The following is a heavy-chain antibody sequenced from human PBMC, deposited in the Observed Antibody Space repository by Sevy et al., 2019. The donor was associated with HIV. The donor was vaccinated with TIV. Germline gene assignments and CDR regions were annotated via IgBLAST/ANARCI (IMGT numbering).Heavy chain of an antibody. CDR2: FCFGGSTI. D-gene: IGHD1-26*01. V-gene: IGHV3-23*01. J-gene: IGHJ4*02. CDR3: AGENAWGRGYS. CDR1: GFTFSIYT. Sequence: GGSLRLSCAASGFTFSIYTMSWVRQAPGKGLEWVSTFCFGGSTIHYADSVKGRFTISRDNSKNTLYLQMNSLRADDTAVYYCAGENAWGRGYSWGQGTLVTVSS.